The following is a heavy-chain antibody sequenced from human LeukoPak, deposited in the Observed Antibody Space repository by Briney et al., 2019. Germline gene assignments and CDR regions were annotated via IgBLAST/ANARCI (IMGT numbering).Heavy chain of an antibody. D-gene: IGHD3-3*01. CDR2: IYTSGST. CDR1: GGSISSYY. Sequence: PSETLSLTCTVSGGSISSYYWSWIRQPAGKGLEWIGRIYTSGSTNYNPSLKSRVTISVDTSKNQFSPKLSSVTAADTAVYYCARLEPQTYDFWSGYEGAFDIWGQGTMVTVSS. J-gene: IGHJ3*02. CDR3: ARLEPQTYDFWSGYEGAFDI. V-gene: IGHV4-4*07.